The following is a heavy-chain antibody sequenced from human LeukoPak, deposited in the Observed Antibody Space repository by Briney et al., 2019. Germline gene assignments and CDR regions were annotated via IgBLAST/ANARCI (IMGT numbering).Heavy chain of an antibody. V-gene: IGHV4-34*01. J-gene: IGHJ2*01. CDR1: GGSLTDYY. CDR3: AREDWYFDL. Sequence: SGTLSLTCAVYGGSLTDYYWAWIRQPPGKGLGWIGEINHSGSTNYSPSLKSRVTISLDTSKNQFFLKLNSVTAADTAVYYCAREDWYFDLWGRGTLVTVSS. CDR2: INHSGST.